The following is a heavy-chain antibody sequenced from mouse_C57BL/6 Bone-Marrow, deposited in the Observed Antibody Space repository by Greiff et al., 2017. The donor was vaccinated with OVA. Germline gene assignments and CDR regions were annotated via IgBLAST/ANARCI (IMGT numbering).Heavy chain of an antibody. D-gene: IGHD1-1*02. Sequence: QVQLQQSGAELVKPGASVKISCQASGCAFSSYWMNWVKQRPGMGLEWIGQIYPGDGDTNYNGKFKGKATLTADKAASTAYLQHSILTSEDSAVYFSERGGVARSDYWGQGTTLTVSS. CDR1: GCAFSSYW. CDR2: IYPGDGDT. CDR3: ERGGVARSDY. J-gene: IGHJ2*01. V-gene: IGHV1-80*01.